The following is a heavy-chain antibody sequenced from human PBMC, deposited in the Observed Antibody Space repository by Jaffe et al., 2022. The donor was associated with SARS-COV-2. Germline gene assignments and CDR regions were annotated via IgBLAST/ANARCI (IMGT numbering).Heavy chain of an antibody. CDR1: GGSISSSSYY. Sequence: QLQLQESGPGLVKPSETLSLTCTVSGGSISSSSYYWGWIRQPPGKGLEWIGSIYYSGSTYYNPSLKSRVTISVDTSKNQFSLKLSSVTAADTAVYYCAKPSPMQAMVRGVIYTNYYYYYMDVWGKGTTVTVSS. D-gene: IGHD3-10*01. CDR3: AKPSPMQAMVRGVIYTNYYYYYMDV. V-gene: IGHV4-39*01. J-gene: IGHJ6*03. CDR2: IYYSGST.